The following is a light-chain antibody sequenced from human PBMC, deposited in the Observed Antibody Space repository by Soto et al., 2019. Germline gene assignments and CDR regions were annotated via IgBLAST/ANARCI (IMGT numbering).Light chain of an antibody. CDR3: QQRSDWPPA. CDR2: DAS. CDR1: QSVSTY. J-gene: IGKJ1*01. V-gene: IGKV3-11*01. Sequence: EIVLTQPPATLPLSPGEKATLPSRASQSVSTYLGWYQQKPGQAPRLIISDASNRATGIPARFSGSGSGTDFTLTISSLEPEDFAVYYCQQRSDWPPAFGQGTKVEIK.